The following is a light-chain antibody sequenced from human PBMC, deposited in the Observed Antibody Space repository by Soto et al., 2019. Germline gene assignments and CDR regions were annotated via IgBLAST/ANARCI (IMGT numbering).Light chain of an antibody. J-gene: IGKJ1*01. CDR3: HQYVSSWT. CDR2: GAS. V-gene: IGKV3-20*01. CDR1: QGVSSTY. Sequence: EIVLTQSPGTLSLSPGERATLSCRASQGVSSTYVAWYQQKSGQAPRLLIYGASSRATGIPDRFSGSGSGTDFTLTISRLEPEDFAVYYCHQYVSSWTFGQGTKVDIK.